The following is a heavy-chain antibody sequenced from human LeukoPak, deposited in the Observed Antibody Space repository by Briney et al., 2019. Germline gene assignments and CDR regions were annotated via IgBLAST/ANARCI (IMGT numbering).Heavy chain of an antibody. Sequence: PSETLSLTCAVYGGSFSGYYWSWIRQPPGKGLEWIGEINHSGSTNYNPSLKSRVTISVDTSKNQFSLKLSSVTAADTAVYYCARKDLSVWAPDYRGQGTLVTVSS. CDR3: ARKDLSVWAPDY. CDR1: GGSFSGYY. J-gene: IGHJ4*02. CDR2: INHSGST. D-gene: IGHD3-16*01. V-gene: IGHV4-34*01.